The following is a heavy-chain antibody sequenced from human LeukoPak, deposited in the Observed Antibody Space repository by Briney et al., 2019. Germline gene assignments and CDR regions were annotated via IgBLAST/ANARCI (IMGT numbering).Heavy chain of an antibody. D-gene: IGHD1-7*01. CDR1: GGSISSHY. Sequence: SETLSLTCTVSGGSISSHYWSWIRQPPGKGLEWIGYIYYSGSTNYNASLESRVTISVDTSKNQFSLKLSSVTAAHTAVYYCARLVRNYGPYYYYYYDMDVWGKGTTVTVSS. V-gene: IGHV4-59*11. CDR2: IYYSGST. J-gene: IGHJ6*03. CDR3: ARLVRNYGPYYYYYYDMDV.